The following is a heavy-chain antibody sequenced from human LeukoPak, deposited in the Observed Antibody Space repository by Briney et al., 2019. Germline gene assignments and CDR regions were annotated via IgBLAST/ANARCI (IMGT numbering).Heavy chain of an antibody. J-gene: IGHJ5*02. CDR3: ARLTGSGYLRRGFDP. V-gene: IGHV4-59*08. Sequence: SETLSLTCTVSGGSISSYYWSWIRQPPGKGLEWIGYIYYSGSTNYNPSLKSRVTVSVDTSKNQFSLKLSSVTAADTAVYYCARLTGSGYLRRGFDPWGQGTLVTVSS. CDR1: GGSISSYY. D-gene: IGHD3-22*01. CDR2: IYYSGST.